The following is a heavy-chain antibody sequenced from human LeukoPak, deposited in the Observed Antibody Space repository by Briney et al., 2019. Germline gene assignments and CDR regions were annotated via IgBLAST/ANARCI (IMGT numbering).Heavy chain of an antibody. CDR3: ARDLDYDNLFDY. Sequence: GGSLRLSCAASGFTFSSYSRNWVHQAPGRGLEWVSSISSSSSYIYYADSVKGRFTISRDNAKNSLYLQMNSLRAEDTAVYYCARDLDYDNLFDYWGQGTLVTVSS. J-gene: IGHJ4*02. CDR1: GFTFSSYS. D-gene: IGHD3-22*01. CDR2: ISSSSSYI. V-gene: IGHV3-21*01.